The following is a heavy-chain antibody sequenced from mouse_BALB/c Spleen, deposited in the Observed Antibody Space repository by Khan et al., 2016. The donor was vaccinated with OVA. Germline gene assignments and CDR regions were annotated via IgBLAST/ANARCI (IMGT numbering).Heavy chain of an antibody. CDR3: KRLAYYYGRGGFAY. CDR1: GFTFSTYG. J-gene: IGHJ3*01. CDR2: VSTGGSYT. D-gene: IGHD1-1*01. V-gene: IGHV5-6*01. Sequence: EVELVESGGDLVKPGGSLKLSCAASGFTFSTYGMSWVRQTPDRRLEWVATVSTGGSYTYYPDSVQGRFTISRDNAKNTLYLQMNSLKSDDTAIFYCKRLAYYYGRGGFAYWGQGTLVTVSA.